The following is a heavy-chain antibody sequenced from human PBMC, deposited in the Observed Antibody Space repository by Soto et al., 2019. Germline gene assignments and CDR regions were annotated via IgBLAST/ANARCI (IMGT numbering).Heavy chain of an antibody. Sequence: ASVKVSCKASGYSFTDYHMQWVRQAPGQGLEWMGWIDPKRGATSYAQKFQDRVTMTRDTSISTAYMELSRLRSDDSAVYYCARDRQYRSAWSNVGSRFDSWGQGTPVNVSS. V-gene: IGHV1-2*02. CDR2: IDPKRGAT. D-gene: IGHD6-19*01. J-gene: IGHJ5*01. CDR1: GYSFTDYH. CDR3: ARDRQYRSAWSNVGSRFDS.